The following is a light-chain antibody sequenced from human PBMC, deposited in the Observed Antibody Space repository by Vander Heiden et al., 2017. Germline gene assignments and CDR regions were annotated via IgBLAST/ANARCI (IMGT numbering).Light chain of an antibody. V-gene: IGLV4-69*01. J-gene: IGLJ3*02. CDR2: FNGDGSH. CDR3: QSWGTGLWV. Sequence: QLLLTQSPSASASLGASVKLTCTVSSGDSSVAIAWHQQEPGKGPRFLMKFNGDGSHTKGDGIPDRFSGSSSGAARYLTISSLQSDDEADYYCQSWGTGLWVFGGGTKLTVL. CDR1: SGDSSVA.